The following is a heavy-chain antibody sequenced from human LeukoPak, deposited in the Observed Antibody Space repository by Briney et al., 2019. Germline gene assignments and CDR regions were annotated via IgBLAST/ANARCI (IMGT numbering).Heavy chain of an antibody. CDR1: GYTFTSYG. J-gene: IGHJ4*02. CDR3: ARARQRGLAVAATYDY. CDR2: ISAYNGNT. V-gene: IGHV1-18*01. Sequence: GASVKVSCKASGYTFTSYGISWVRQAPGQGLEWMGWISAYNGNTNYAQKLQGRVTMTTDTSTSTAYMELRSLRSDDTAVYYCARARQRGLAVAATYDYCGRGTLVTVSS. D-gene: IGHD6-19*01.